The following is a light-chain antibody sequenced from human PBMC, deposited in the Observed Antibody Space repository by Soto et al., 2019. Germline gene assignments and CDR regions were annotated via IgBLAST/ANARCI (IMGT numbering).Light chain of an antibody. CDR1: SSDVGGYNY. CDR3: SSYAVRNSVV. V-gene: IGLV2-11*01. CDR2: DVS. Sequence: QSVLTQPCSVSGSPGQSVTISCTATSSDVGGYNYVSWYQQHPGKAPKLMMYDVSTRPSGVPDRFSGSKSGSTASLTIPGLRAEYEADYYFSSYAVRNSVVFGGGTK. J-gene: IGLJ2*01.